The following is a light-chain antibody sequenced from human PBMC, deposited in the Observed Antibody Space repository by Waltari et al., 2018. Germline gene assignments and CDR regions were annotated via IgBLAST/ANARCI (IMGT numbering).Light chain of an antibody. CDR1: NSNVGSYNL. Sequence: QSALTQPASVSGSPGQSITISCTGFNSNVGSYNLVSWYQKHPGKAPKLLIYEGNRRPSGVSNRLSGAKADNTASLTLSGLQAEDEANYYCCSNVGSSVFFGGGTKLTVL. J-gene: IGLJ2*01. CDR3: CSNVGSSVF. CDR2: EGN. V-gene: IGLV2-23*03.